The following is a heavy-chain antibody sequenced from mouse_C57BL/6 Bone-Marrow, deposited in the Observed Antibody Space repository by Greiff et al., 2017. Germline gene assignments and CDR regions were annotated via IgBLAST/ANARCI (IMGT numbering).Heavy chain of an antibody. CDR3: TRTRLRGPFDY. CDR2: ISSGSSTI. D-gene: IGHD2-2*01. J-gene: IGHJ2*01. V-gene: IGHV5-17*01. Sequence: EVKVEESGGGLVKPGGSLKLSCAASGFTFSDYGMHWVRQAPEKGLEWVAYISSGSSTIYYADTVKGRCTISRDNAKNTLFLQMTSLRSEDTAMYYCTRTRLRGPFDYWGQGTTLTVSS. CDR1: GFTFSDYG.